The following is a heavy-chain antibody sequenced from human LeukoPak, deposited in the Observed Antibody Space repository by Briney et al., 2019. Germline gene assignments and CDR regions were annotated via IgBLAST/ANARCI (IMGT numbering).Heavy chain of an antibody. V-gene: IGHV3-9*01. Sequence: GRSLRLSCVASGFTFDDYALHWVRQVPGKGLEWVSHISWNSVSIGYADSVKGRFTISRDNAKNSLYLQMNSLRAEDTAVYYCARDSGNYWGQGTLVTVSS. CDR3: ARDSGNY. D-gene: IGHD1-26*01. J-gene: IGHJ4*02. CDR1: GFTFDDYA. CDR2: ISWNSVSI.